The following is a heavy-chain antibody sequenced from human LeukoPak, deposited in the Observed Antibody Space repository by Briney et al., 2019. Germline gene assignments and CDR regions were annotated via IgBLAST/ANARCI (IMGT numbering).Heavy chain of an antibody. Sequence: GGSLRLSCAASGFTFSSYSMNWVRQAPGKGLEWVSSISSSSSYIYYADSVKGRFTISRDNAKNSLYLQMNSLRAEDTAVYYCARGATMVRGALDYWGQGTLVTVSS. J-gene: IGHJ4*02. CDR1: GFTFSSYS. CDR3: ARGATMVRGALDY. V-gene: IGHV3-21*01. D-gene: IGHD3-10*01. CDR2: ISSSSSYI.